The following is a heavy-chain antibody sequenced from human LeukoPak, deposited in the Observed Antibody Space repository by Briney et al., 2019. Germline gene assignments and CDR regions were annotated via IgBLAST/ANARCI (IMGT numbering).Heavy chain of an antibody. CDR3: ASTKRSYDFWSGEGGYYFDY. CDR1: GGSIRSSSYY. D-gene: IGHD3-3*01. J-gene: IGHJ4*02. Sequence: SETLSLTCTVSGGSIRSSSYYWGWVRQPPGKGLEWIGSIYYSGSTYYNPSLQTRVTISVDTSKNQFSLKLSSVTAADTAVYYCASTKRSYDFWSGEGGYYFDYWGQGTLVTVSS. V-gene: IGHV4-39*01. CDR2: IYYSGST.